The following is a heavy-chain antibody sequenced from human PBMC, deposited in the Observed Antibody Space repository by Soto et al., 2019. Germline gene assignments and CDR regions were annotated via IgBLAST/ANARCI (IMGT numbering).Heavy chain of an antibody. CDR3: ARVGWPNYHYYDMYV. D-gene: IGHD2-15*01. Sequence: QVQLQESGPGLVKPSETLSLTCTVSGGSVSSGSYYWSWIRQPPGKGLEWIGYIYYSGSTNYNPSLKSRVTLSVDTSKNQFSLKLSSVTAADTAVYYCARVGWPNYHYYDMYVWGQGTTVTVSS. CDR1: GGSVSSGSYY. CDR2: IYYSGST. J-gene: IGHJ6*02. V-gene: IGHV4-61*01.